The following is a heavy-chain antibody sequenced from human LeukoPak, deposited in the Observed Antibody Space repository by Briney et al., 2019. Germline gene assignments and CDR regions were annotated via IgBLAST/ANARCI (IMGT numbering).Heavy chain of an antibody. V-gene: IGHV3-64*01. CDR2: ISSNGGST. Sequence: PGGSLRLSCAASGFPFSSYAMHWVRQAPGKGLEYVSAISSNGGSTYYANSVKGRFTISRDNSKNTLYLQMGSLRAEDMAVYYCARDHYYDSSGYYYKPYYYYMNVWGKGTTVTVSS. J-gene: IGHJ6*03. CDR3: ARDHYYDSSGYYYKPYYYYMNV. D-gene: IGHD3-22*01. CDR1: GFPFSSYA.